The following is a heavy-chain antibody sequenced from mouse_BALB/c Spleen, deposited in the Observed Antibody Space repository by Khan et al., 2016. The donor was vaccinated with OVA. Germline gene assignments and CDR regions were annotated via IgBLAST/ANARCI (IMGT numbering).Heavy chain of an antibody. Sequence: QIQLVQSGPELKKPGETVKISCKASGYTFTNYGMNWVKQAPGKGLKWMGWINTYTGEPTYTDDFKGRFAFSLATSASTAYLQINNLKNEDMATYFCARGASDWYFDVWGAGTTVTVSS. CDR1: GYTFTNYG. CDR3: ARGASDWYFDV. V-gene: IGHV9-1*02. J-gene: IGHJ1*01. CDR2: INTYTGEP.